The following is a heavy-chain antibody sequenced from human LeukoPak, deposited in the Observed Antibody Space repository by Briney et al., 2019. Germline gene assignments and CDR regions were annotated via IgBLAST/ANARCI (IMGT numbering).Heavy chain of an antibody. CDR3: AREGYYGSGSPPDY. J-gene: IGHJ4*02. Sequence: PSETLSLTCTVSGGSISSGTYYWSWIRQPAGKGLEWIGRIYTSGSTNYNPSLKSRVTISVDTSKNQFSLKLSSVTAADTAVYYCAREGYYGSGSPPDYWGQGTLVTVSS. D-gene: IGHD3-10*01. V-gene: IGHV4-61*02. CDR1: GGSISSGTYY. CDR2: IYTSGST.